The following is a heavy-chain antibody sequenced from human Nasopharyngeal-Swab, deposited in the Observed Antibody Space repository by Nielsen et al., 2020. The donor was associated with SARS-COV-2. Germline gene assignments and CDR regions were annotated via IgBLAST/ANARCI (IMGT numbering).Heavy chain of an antibody. CDR2: IYYSGST. CDR3: ARTPGIAVAGTRFDFDY. CDR1: GGSISSYY. Sequence: SETLSLTCTVSGGSISSYYWSWIRQPPGKGLEWIGYIYYSGSTNYNPSLKSRVTISVDTSKNQFSLKLSSVTAADTAMYYCARTPGIAVAGTRFDFDYWGQGTLVTVSS. V-gene: IGHV4-59*01. D-gene: IGHD6-19*01. J-gene: IGHJ4*02.